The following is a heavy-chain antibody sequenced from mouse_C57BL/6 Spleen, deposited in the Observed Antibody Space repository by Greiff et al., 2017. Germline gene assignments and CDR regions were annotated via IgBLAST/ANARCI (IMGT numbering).Heavy chain of an antibody. CDR1: GYTFTSYW. CDR2: IHPNSGST. D-gene: IGHD2-4*01. Sequence: QVQLQQSGAELVKPGASVKLSCKASGYTFTSYWMHWVKQRPGQGLEWIGMIHPNSGSTNYNEKFKSKATLTVDKSSSTAYMQLSSLTSEDSAVYYCARSLIYDYDTGFAYWGQGTLVTVSA. J-gene: IGHJ3*01. V-gene: IGHV1-64*01. CDR3: ARSLIYDYDTGFAY.